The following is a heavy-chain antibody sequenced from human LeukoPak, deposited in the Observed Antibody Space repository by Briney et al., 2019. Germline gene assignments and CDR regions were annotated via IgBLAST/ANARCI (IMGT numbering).Heavy chain of an antibody. V-gene: IGHV3-11*05. Sequence: GGSLRLSCAASGFTFSDYYMSWISQAPGKGLEWVSYISGSSGYTKYADSVKGRFTISRDSAKNSLYLQMNNLRAEDTALYYCARDSYDILTGPFDYWGQGTLVTVSS. CDR2: ISGSSGYT. CDR1: GFTFSDYY. D-gene: IGHD3-9*01. J-gene: IGHJ4*02. CDR3: ARDSYDILTGPFDY.